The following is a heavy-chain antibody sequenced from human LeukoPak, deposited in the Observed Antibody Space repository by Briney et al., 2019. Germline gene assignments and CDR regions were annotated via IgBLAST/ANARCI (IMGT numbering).Heavy chain of an antibody. CDR1: GFTFSSYS. Sequence: GGSLRLSCAASGFTFSSYSMSWVRQAPGKGLEWVSSISSSSSYIYYADSVKGRFAISRDNAKNSLYLQMNSLRAEDTAVYYCARFKPGSYYYYGMDVWGQGTTVTVSS. CDR3: ARFKPGSYYYYGMDV. D-gene: IGHD2-15*01. J-gene: IGHJ6*02. CDR2: ISSSSSYI. V-gene: IGHV3-21*01.